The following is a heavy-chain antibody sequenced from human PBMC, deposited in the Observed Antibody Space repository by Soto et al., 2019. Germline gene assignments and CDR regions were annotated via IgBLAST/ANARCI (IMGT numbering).Heavy chain of an antibody. V-gene: IGHV1-69*01. CDR3: ARDNQKGSNGWRDWYFDL. J-gene: IGHJ2*01. Sequence: QVQLVQSGSEVKKPGSSVKVSCKASGGTFSSYAISWVRQAPGQGLEWMGGIIPIFGTANYAQKFQGRVTITADEPTSRAYMELSSLRSEDTAVYYCARDNQKGSNGWRDWYFDLWGRGTLVTVSS. CDR2: IIPIFGTA. D-gene: IGHD6-19*01. CDR1: GGTFSSYA.